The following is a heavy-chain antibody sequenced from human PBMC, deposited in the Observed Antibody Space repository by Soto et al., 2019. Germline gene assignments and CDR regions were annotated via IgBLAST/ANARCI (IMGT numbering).Heavy chain of an antibody. CDR3: ASRGVRLEYFDY. CDR1: GGSISSGGYY. V-gene: IGHV4-31*03. CDR2: IYYSGST. Sequence: SETLSLTCTVSGGSISSGGYYWSWIRQHPGKGLEWIGYIYYSGSTYYNPSLKSRVTISVDTSKNQFSLKLSSVTAADTAVYYCASRGVRLEYFDYWGQGTLVTVSS. J-gene: IGHJ4*02. D-gene: IGHD5-12*01.